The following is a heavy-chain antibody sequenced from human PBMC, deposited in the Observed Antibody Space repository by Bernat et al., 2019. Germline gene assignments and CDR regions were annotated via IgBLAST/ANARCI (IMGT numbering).Heavy chain of an antibody. CDR2: IRYDGSNK. CDR1: GFTFSGYG. Sequence: QVPLAESGGGVVQPGGSLRLSCAASGFTFSGYGMHWVRQAPGKGLEWVAFIRYDGSNKYYADSVKGRFTISRDNSKNTLYLQMNSLRAEDTGVYYCAKDFVVAGPFDHWGQGTLVTVSS. V-gene: IGHV3-30*02. CDR3: AKDFVVAGPFDH. J-gene: IGHJ4*02. D-gene: IGHD6-19*01.